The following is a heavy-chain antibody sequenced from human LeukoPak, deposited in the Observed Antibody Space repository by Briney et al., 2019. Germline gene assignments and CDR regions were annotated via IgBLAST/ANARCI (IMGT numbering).Heavy chain of an antibody. V-gene: IGHV3-23*01. CDR1: GFTFSSYA. CDR3: AKDFLDWSGYYPFDY. Sequence: GGSLRLSCAASGFTFSSYAMSWVRQAPGKGLEWVSAISGSGGSTYYADSVKGRFTISRDNSKNTLYLQMNSLRAEDTAVYYCAKDFLDWSGYYPFDYWGQGTLVTVSS. CDR2: ISGSGGST. D-gene: IGHD3-3*01. J-gene: IGHJ4*02.